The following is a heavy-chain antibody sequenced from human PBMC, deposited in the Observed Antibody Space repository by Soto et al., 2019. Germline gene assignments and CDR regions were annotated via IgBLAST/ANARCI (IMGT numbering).Heavy chain of an antibody. Sequence: ASVKVSCKASGYTFTSYYMHWVRQAPGQGLEWMGIINPSGGSTSYAQKFQGRVTMTRDTSTSTVYMELSSLRSEDTAVYYCAREHGDATMGGSPNAFDIWGQGTMVTVSS. CDR1: GYTFTSYY. J-gene: IGHJ3*02. CDR2: INPSGGST. CDR3: AREHGDATMGGSPNAFDI. V-gene: IGHV1-46*03. D-gene: IGHD5-12*01.